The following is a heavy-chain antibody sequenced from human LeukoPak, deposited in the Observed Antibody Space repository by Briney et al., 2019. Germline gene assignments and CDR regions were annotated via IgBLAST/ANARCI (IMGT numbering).Heavy chain of an antibody. CDR1: GFTFSSYE. V-gene: IGHV3-48*03. D-gene: IGHD2-15*01. J-gene: IGHJ4*02. CDR2: ISSSGSTI. CDR3: ARGSDLVVVVAAISDYYFDY. Sequence: GGSLRLSCAASGFTFSSYEMNWVRQAPGKGLEWVSYISSSGSTIYYADSVKGRFTISRDNAKNSLYLQMNSLRAEDTAVYYCARGSDLVVVVAAISDYYFDYWGQGTLVTVSS.